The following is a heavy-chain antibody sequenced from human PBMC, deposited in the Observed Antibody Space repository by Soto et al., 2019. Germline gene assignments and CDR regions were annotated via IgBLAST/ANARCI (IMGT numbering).Heavy chain of an antibody. CDR1: GYTLTELS. CDR3: ATVCSTSCYYGPDY. D-gene: IGHD2-2*01. J-gene: IGHJ4*02. V-gene: IGHV1-24*01. Sequence: ASVKVSCKVSGYTLTELSMHWVRQAPGKGLEWMGGFDPEDGETIYAQKFQGRVTMTEDTSTDTAYMELSSLRSEDTAVHYCATVCSTSCYYGPDYWGQGTLVTVSS. CDR2: FDPEDGET.